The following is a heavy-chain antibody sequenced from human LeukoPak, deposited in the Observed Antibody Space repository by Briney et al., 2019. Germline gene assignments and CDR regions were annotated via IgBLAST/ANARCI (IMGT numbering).Heavy chain of an antibody. CDR1: GFTVSSNY. D-gene: IGHD6-19*01. J-gene: IGHJ4*02. CDR2: IYSGGST. CDR3: ARDRSGYSSGWYHLGY. V-gene: IGHV3-53*01. Sequence: GGSLRLSCAASGFTVSSNYMSWARQAPGKGLEWVSVIYSGGSTYYADSVKGRFTISRDNSKNTLYLQMNSLRAEDTAVYYCARDRSGYSSGWYHLGYWGQGTLVTVSS.